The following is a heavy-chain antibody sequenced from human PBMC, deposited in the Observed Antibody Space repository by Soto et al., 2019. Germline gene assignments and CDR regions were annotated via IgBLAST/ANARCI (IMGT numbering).Heavy chain of an antibody. V-gene: IGHV1-69*13. Sequence: VKVSCKASGGTFSSYAVSWVRQAPGQGLEWMGGIIPIFGTANYAQKFQGRVTITADESTSTAYMELSSLRSEDTAVYYCARDYYDSSGYYPRLPFDYWGQGTLVTVSS. CDR2: IIPIFGTA. D-gene: IGHD3-22*01. CDR3: ARDYYDSSGYYPRLPFDY. CDR1: GGTFSSYA. J-gene: IGHJ4*02.